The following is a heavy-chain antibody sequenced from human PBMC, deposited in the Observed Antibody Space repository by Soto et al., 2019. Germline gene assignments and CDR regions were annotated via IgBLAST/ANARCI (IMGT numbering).Heavy chain of an antibody. D-gene: IGHD3-10*01. CDR1: GFTFSSYA. CDR3: ASDLTGLFDY. V-gene: IGHV3-23*01. Sequence: GGSLRLSCAASGFTFSSYAMSWVRQAPGKGLEWVSAISNSGGSTYYADSVKGRFTISRDNSKNTLYLQMNSLRVEDTAVYYCASDLTGLFDYWGQGTLVTVSS. CDR2: ISNSGGST. J-gene: IGHJ4*02.